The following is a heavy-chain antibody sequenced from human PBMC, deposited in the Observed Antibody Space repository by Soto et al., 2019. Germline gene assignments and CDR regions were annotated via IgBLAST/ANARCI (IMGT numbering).Heavy chain of an antibody. CDR1: GDTFSSYA. V-gene: IGHV1-69*01. D-gene: IGHD2-2*01. J-gene: IGHJ4*02. Sequence: QVQLVQSGAEVKKPGSSVKVSCKASGDTFSSYAISWVRQAXXKGLEWMGGIIPIFGTANYAQKFQGRVTIXADXXXGTXXXXXXXXXXXXXXXXXXXRGVVPAANEEYYFDYWGQGTLVTVSS. CDR2: IIPIFGTA. CDR3: XRGVVPAANEEYYFDY.